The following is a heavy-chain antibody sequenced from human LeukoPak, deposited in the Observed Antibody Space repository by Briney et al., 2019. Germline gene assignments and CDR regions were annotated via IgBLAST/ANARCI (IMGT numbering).Heavy chain of an antibody. CDR3: ARWVAGTSRVGFDP. Sequence: PSETLSLTCAVSGGSISSGGYSWSWIRQPPGKGLEWIGYIYYSGITYYNPSLKSRVTISVDTSKNQFSLKLSSVTAADTAVYYCARWVAGTSRVGFDPWGQGILVTVSS. J-gene: IGHJ5*02. V-gene: IGHV4-30-4*07. CDR2: IYYSGIT. CDR1: GGSISSGGYS. D-gene: IGHD6-19*01.